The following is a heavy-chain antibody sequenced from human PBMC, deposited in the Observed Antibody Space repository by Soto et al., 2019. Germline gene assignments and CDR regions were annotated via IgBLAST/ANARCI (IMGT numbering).Heavy chain of an antibody. CDR3: ARGLIVMLAGIEELINSHFDS. D-gene: IGHD2-21*02. J-gene: IGHJ4*02. CDR1: DASINSGGYY. V-gene: IGHV4-31*03. CDR2: IYYSGTT. Sequence: LSLTCTVSDASINSGGYYWSWIRQHPGKGLEWIGFIYYSGTTYYNPSLKSRVTTSVDTSKNQFSLRLSSVTAADTAVYYCARGLIVMLAGIEELINSHFDSWGQGTLVTVS.